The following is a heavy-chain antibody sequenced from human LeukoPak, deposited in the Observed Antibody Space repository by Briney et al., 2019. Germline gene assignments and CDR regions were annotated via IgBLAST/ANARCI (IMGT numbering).Heavy chain of an antibody. CDR2: ISGSGGST. CDR3: AKSDDSSGYYLGYFDY. V-gene: IGHV3-23*01. J-gene: IGHJ4*02. CDR1: GFTFSSYA. Sequence: GGSLRLSCAASGFTFSSYAMSWVRQAPGKGLEWVSAISGSGGSTYYADSVKGRFTISRDNSKNTLYLQMNSLRAEDTAVYYCAKSDDSSGYYLGYFDYWGQGTLVTVSS. D-gene: IGHD3-22*01.